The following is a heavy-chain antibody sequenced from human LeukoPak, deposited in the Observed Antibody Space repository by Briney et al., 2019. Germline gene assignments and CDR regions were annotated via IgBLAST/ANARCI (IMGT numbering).Heavy chain of an antibody. J-gene: IGHJ5*02. CDR1: GFTFSSYG. CDR2: ISYDGSNK. CDR3: AKGSGSGYYLNWFDP. V-gene: IGHV3-30*18. Sequence: GGSLRLSCAASGFTFSSYGMHWVRQAPGKGLEWVAVISYDGSNKYYADSVKGRFTISRDNSKNTLYLQMNSLRAEDTAVYYCAKGSGSGYYLNWFDPWGQGTLVTVSS. D-gene: IGHD3-22*01.